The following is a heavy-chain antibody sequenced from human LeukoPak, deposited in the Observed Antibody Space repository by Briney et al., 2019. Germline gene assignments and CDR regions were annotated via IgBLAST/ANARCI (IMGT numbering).Heavy chain of an antibody. Sequence: GGSLRLSCAASGFTFIIYAMSWVRQAPGKGLEWVSVISGSGGSTYYADSVKGRFTISRDNSKNTLYLQMNSLRVEDTAVYYCAKVPLIAAPKHFDYWGQGTLVTVSS. J-gene: IGHJ4*02. V-gene: IGHV3-23*01. CDR3: AKVPLIAAPKHFDY. CDR1: GFTFIIYA. CDR2: ISGSGGST. D-gene: IGHD6-13*01.